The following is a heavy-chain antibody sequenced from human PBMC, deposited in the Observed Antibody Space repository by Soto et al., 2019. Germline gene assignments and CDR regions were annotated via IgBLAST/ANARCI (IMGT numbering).Heavy chain of an antibody. Sequence: QLQLQESGPGLVKPSETLSLTCTVSGGSISSSSYYWGWFRQPPGKGLEWIGSGYYSGSTYYNPSLQRRVSISVDTSKNHFSLKLSSVTAADTAVYYCATPPLYNGNDVGYSDCWGQGTLVTVSS. CDR1: GGSISSSSYY. CDR3: ATPPLYNGNDVGYSDC. V-gene: IGHV4-39*01. J-gene: IGHJ4*02. D-gene: IGHD1-20*01. CDR2: GYYSGST.